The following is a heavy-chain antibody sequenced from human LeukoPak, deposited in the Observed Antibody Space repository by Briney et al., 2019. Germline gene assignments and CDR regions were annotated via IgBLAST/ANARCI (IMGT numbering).Heavy chain of an antibody. CDR3: VRGLYGSGDY. CDR2: IFSSGKT. CDR1: GGSISGYY. D-gene: IGHD3-10*01. V-gene: IGHV4-4*07. J-gene: IGHJ4*02. Sequence: KSSETLSLTCTVSGGSISGYYWNWIRQPAGKGLEWIGRIFSSGKTNYNPSLQSRVTMSVDTSKNHFSLKLTSVTAADTAVYYCVRGLYGSGDYWGQGTLVIVSS.